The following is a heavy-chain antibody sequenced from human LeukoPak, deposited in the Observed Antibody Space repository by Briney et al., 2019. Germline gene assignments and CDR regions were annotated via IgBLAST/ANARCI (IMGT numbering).Heavy chain of an antibody. V-gene: IGHV1-8*02. CDR1: GYTFTSYD. CDR2: INPNSGNT. J-gene: IGHJ4*02. D-gene: IGHD3-3*01. Sequence: ASVKVSCKASGYTFTSYDIHWVRQATGQGLEWMGWINPNSGNTGYAQKFQGRVTMTRNTSISTAYMELSSLRSEDTAVYYCARGGRSREWLSFYWGQGALVTVSS. CDR3: ARGGRSREWLSFY.